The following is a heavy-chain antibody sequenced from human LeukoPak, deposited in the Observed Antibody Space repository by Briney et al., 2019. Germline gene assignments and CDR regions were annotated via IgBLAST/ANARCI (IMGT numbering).Heavy chain of an antibody. CDR1: GFTFSSYW. V-gene: IGHV3-74*01. J-gene: IGHJ4*02. CDR2: INSDGSST. Sequence: PGGSLRLSCAASGFTFSSYWVHWVRQAPGKGLVWVSRINSDGSSTSYADSVKGRFTISRDNAKNTLYLQMNSLRAEDTAVYYCAREGCLMCVVVPAALDYWGQGTLVTVSS. D-gene: IGHD2-2*01. CDR3: AREGCLMCVVVPAALDY.